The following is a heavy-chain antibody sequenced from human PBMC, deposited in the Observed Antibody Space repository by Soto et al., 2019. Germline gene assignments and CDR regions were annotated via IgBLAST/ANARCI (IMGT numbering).Heavy chain of an antibody. CDR1: GFTFSSYS. D-gene: IGHD6-6*01. Sequence: GSLRLSCAASGFTFSSYSMNWVRQAQGKGLEWVSSISSSSSYIYYADSVKGRFTISRDNAKNSLYLQMNSLRAEDTAVYYCARISGSSSFMSLGDYWGQGTLVTVSS. J-gene: IGHJ4*02. CDR2: ISSSSSYI. V-gene: IGHV3-21*01. CDR3: ARISGSSSFMSLGDY.